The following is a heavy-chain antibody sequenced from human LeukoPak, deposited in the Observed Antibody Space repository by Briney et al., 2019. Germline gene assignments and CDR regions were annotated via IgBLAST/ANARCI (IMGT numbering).Heavy chain of an antibody. V-gene: IGHV1-2*02. CDR1: GFTFIGYY. J-gene: IGHJ4*02. CDR2: INLNTGDT. Sequence: GASVKVSCKASGFTFIGYYMHWVRQAPGQGLEWMGWINLNTGDTDYAPKFQGRVTMTRDTSITTAYMELSRLRYDETAVYYCARDQPALDYWGRGTLVTVSS. CDR3: ARDQPALDY.